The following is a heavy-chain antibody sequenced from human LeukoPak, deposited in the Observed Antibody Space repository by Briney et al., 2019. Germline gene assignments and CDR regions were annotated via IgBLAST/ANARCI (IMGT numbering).Heavy chain of an antibody. D-gene: IGHD6-19*01. CDR2: INKDGSEK. V-gene: IGHV3-7*01. Sequence: PGGSLRLSCAASGFIFSSHWMSWVRQAPGKGLEWMANINKDGSEKYYVDSVKGRFTIPRDNAKNSLYLQMNSLRAEDTAVYYCARGRSGWSEGDYWGQGTLVTVSS. CDR1: GFIFSSHW. CDR3: ARGRSGWSEGDY. J-gene: IGHJ4*02.